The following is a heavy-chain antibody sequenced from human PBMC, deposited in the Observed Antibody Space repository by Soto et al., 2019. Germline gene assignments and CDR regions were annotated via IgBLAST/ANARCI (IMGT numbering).Heavy chain of an antibody. D-gene: IGHD3-3*01. CDR3: ARILLYSDDRGAFDI. Sequence: LSLTYTVSAGSTSSSSYYWVGFRQPPREGRVGSGSSYYSSSTSNNPALKSRVTISVTTSKNQFTLKLSSVTAADTAVYYCARILLYSDDRGAFDIWGQGTMVTVSS. V-gene: IGHV4-39*01. J-gene: IGHJ3*02. CDR1: AGSTSSSSYY. CDR2: SYYSSST.